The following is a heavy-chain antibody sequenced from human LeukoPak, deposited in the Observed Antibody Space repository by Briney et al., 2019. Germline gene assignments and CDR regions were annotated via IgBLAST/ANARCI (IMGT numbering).Heavy chain of an antibody. CDR2: ISHHGDTA. Sequence: GGSLRLSCAASGFTFSAFNMHWVRQAPGKGLEWVAIISHHGDTAHYADSLKGRYTISRDNSKNTVDLQMNSLRVEDTAIYYCARDFSWAFDYWGQGTLVTVSS. D-gene: IGHD3-16*01. CDR1: GFTFSAFN. J-gene: IGHJ4*02. CDR3: ARDFSWAFDY. V-gene: IGHV3-30-3*01.